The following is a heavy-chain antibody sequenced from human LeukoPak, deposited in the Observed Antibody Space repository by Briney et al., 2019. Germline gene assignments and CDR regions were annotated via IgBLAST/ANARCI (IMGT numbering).Heavy chain of an antibody. V-gene: IGHV1-2*06. CDR1: GYTFTGYY. Sequence: ASVKVSCKASGYTFTGYYMHWVRQAPGQGLEWMGRINPNSGGTNYAQKFQGRVTMTRDTSISTAYMELSRLRSDDTAVYYCARAGRDGYNPPYYFDYWGQGTLVTVSS. J-gene: IGHJ4*02. D-gene: IGHD5-24*01. CDR3: ARAGRDGYNPPYYFDY. CDR2: INPNSGGT.